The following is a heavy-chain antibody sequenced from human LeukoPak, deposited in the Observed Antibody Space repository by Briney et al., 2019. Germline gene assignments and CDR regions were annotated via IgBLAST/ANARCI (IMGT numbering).Heavy chain of an antibody. V-gene: IGHV1-2*02. CDR1: GYTFTGCY. Sequence: ASVKVSCKASGYTFTGCYMHWVRQAPGQGLEWMGWINPNSGGTNYAQKFQGRVTMTRDTSISTAYMELSRLRSDDTAVYYCANGYYDFWSGYPYWGQGTLVTVSS. CDR3: ANGYYDFWSGYPY. CDR2: INPNSGGT. D-gene: IGHD3-3*01. J-gene: IGHJ4*02.